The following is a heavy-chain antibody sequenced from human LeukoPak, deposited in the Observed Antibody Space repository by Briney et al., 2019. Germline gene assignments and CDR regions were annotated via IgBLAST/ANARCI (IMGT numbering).Heavy chain of an antibody. Sequence: GGSLRLSCAASGFTFSSYWMHWVRQAPGKGLVWVSRLNSDGTNTYHADSVKGRVTISRDNAKNTLYLQINSLRAEDTAVYYCARELGTYSLSNWGQGTLVAVSS. V-gene: IGHV3-74*01. CDR2: LNSDGTNT. CDR1: GFTFSSYW. J-gene: IGHJ4*02. CDR3: ARELGTYSLSN. D-gene: IGHD5/OR15-5a*01.